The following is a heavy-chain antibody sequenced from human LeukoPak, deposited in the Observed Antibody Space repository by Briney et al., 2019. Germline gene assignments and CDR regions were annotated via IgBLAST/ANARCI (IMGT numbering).Heavy chain of an antibody. CDR1: GGSISSSSYY. D-gene: IGHD3-3*01. J-gene: IGHJ3*02. V-gene: IGHV4-39*01. Sequence: KTSETLSLTCTVSGGSISSSSYYWGWIRQPPGKGLEWIGSIYYSGSTYYNPSLKSRVTISVDTSKNQFSLKLSSVTAADTAVYYCASPTSRFLEWVPLHDAFDIWGQGTMVTVSS. CDR2: IYYSGST. CDR3: ASPTSRFLEWVPLHDAFDI.